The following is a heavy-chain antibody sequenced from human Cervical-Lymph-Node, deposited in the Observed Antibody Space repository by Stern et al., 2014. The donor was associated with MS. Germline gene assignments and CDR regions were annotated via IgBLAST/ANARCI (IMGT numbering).Heavy chain of an antibody. CDR3: ARQSGGYSYVV. D-gene: IGHD5-18*01. CDR1: GYSFSNYW. V-gene: IGHV5-51*01. J-gene: IGHJ4*02. Sequence: VQLVQSGAEVKKPGESLKISCRGSGYSFSNYWIGWVRQMPGKGLEWMGIISPGDSEIRYSPSFQGQVTISADTSISTVSLQWNSLQAADTAMYYCARQSGGYSYVVWGPGTLVTVSS. CDR2: ISPGDSEI.